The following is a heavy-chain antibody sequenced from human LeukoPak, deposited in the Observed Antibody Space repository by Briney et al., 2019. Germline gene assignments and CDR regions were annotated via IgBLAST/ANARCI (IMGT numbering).Heavy chain of an antibody. J-gene: IGHJ5*02. CDR3: ARNITIFGVIPRGAGWFDP. CDR1: GDSITSSNYY. V-gene: IGHV4-39*01. CDR2: IYYSGST. Sequence: SETLSLTCTVSGDSITSSNYYWGWIRQPPGKGLEWIGSIYYSGSTHYNPSLKSRLTISVDTSRNQFSLELRTVTAADTAVYYCARNITIFGVIPRGAGWFDPWGQGTLVTVSS. D-gene: IGHD3-3*01.